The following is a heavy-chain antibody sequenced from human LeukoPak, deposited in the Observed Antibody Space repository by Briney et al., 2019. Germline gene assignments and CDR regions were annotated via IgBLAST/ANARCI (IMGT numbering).Heavy chain of an antibody. V-gene: IGHV4-4*07. CDR2: IYTSGIT. D-gene: IGHD3-3*01. Sequence: SETLSLTCTVSGGSIGNYSWSWIRQPAGKGLEWIGRIYTSGITKYNPSLKSRATMSVDTSKNQFSLKLSSVTAADTAVYSCARARRDFWSDYPDDAFDIWGQGTMVTVSS. J-gene: IGHJ3*02. CDR3: ARARRDFWSDYPDDAFDI. CDR1: GGSIGNYS.